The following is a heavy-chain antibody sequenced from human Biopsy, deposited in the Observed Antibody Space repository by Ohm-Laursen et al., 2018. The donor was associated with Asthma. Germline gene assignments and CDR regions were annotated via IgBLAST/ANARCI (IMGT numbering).Heavy chain of an antibody. Sequence: SLRLSCSASGFTVSSNGMSWVRQAPGKGLEWVSAISGGGGTKYADSVKGRFTISRDNSKNTLSLQMSSLRAEDTALYYCAKDLSKAVGGSNDYYYGMDVWGQGTTVTVAS. CDR2: ISGGGGT. CDR3: AKDLSKAVGGSNDYYYGMDV. V-gene: IGHV3-23*01. CDR1: GFTVSSNG. J-gene: IGHJ6*02. D-gene: IGHD6-19*01.